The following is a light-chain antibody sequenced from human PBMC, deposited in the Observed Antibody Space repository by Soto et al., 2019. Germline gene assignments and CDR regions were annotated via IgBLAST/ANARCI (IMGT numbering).Light chain of an antibody. V-gene: IGKV3-15*01. CDR3: QQYDNWPRT. CDR1: QSVSSN. CDR2: GAS. Sequence: EIVMTQSPATLSVSPGERATLSCRASQSVSSNLAWYQQKPGQAPRLLIYGASTRATGIPARFSGSGSGTEFTLTISNLQSEDFAVYYCQQYDNWPRTFGQGTKGDIK. J-gene: IGKJ1*01.